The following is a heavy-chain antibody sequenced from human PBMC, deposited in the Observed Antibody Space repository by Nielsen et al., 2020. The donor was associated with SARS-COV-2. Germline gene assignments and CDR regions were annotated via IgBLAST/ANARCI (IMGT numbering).Heavy chain of an antibody. V-gene: IGHV4-34*01. CDR2: INHSGST. CDR3: SRDRLHPIPFDP. J-gene: IGHJ5*02. Sequence: SETLSLTCAVYGGSFSGYYWSWIRQLPGKGLEWMGEINHSGSTNYNTTLKTRVTKSVDTSKNQFSLKLSSVTAADTAVYYCSRDRLHPIPFDPWGQGTLVTVSS. CDR1: GGSFSGYY. D-gene: IGHD4-11*01.